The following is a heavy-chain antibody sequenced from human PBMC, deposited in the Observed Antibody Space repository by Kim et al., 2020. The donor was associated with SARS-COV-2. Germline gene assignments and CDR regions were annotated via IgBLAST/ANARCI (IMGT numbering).Heavy chain of an antibody. Sequence: SQKFQGRVTITRDTSASTAYMELSSLRSEDTAVYYCARGPRGGVVGYFDYWGQGTLVTVSS. D-gene: IGHD2-15*01. J-gene: IGHJ4*02. V-gene: IGHV1-3*01. CDR3: ARGPRGGVVGYFDY.